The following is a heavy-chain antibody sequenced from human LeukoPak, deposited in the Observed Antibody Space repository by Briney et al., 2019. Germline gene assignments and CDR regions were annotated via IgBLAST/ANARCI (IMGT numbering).Heavy chain of an antibody. CDR3: TRDQRYCSGGSCSYANWFDP. J-gene: IGHJ5*02. Sequence: PGGSLRLSCAASGFVFSNYGMHWVRQAPGKGLEWVGFIRSKAYGGTTEYAASVKGRFTISRDDSKSIAYLQMNSLKTEDTAVYYCTRDQRYCSGGSCSYANWFDPWGQGTLVTVSS. V-gene: IGHV3-49*04. CDR2: IRSKAYGGTT. CDR1: GFVFSNYG. D-gene: IGHD2-15*01.